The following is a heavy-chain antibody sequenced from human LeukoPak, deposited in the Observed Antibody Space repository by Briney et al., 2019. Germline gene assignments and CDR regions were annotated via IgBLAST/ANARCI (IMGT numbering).Heavy chain of an antibody. CDR3: AKRGFCTSTSCLHYFDY. Sequence: GGSLRLSCAASGFTFSSYGMSWVRQAPGKGLEWVSVISGTGGITYYADSVKGRFTISRDNSKNTLYLQMNSLRAEATAIYYCAKRGFCTSTSCLHYFDYWGQGALVTVPS. D-gene: IGHD2-2*01. CDR1: GFTFSSYG. J-gene: IGHJ4*02. V-gene: IGHV3-23*01. CDR2: ISGTGGIT.